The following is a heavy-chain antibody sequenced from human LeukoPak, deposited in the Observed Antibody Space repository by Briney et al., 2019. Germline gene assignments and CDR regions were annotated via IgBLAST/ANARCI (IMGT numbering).Heavy chain of an antibody. CDR3: ARDLDRGWLFDY. J-gene: IGHJ4*02. Sequence: ASVTVSCKASGYTFTSYYMHWVRQAPGQGLEWMGIINPSGGSTSYAQKFQGRVTMTRDTSTSTVYMELSSLRSEDTAAYYCARDLDRGWLFDYWGQGTLVTVSS. V-gene: IGHV1-46*01. CDR2: INPSGGST. CDR1: GYTFTSYY. D-gene: IGHD3-22*01.